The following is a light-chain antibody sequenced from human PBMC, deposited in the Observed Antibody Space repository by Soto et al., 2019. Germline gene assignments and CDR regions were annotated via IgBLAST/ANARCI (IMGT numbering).Light chain of an antibody. CDR1: QSISGN. J-gene: IGKJ4*01. CDR2: AAY. CDR3: QQVNSYLVT. V-gene: IGKV1-9*01. Sequence: TQSPATVSVSPGERATLSCRANQSISGNLAWYQQKPGKAPKLLIYAAYTLQSGVPSRFSGSGSGTDFTLTISSLQPEDFATYYCQQVNSYLVTFGGGTKVDIK.